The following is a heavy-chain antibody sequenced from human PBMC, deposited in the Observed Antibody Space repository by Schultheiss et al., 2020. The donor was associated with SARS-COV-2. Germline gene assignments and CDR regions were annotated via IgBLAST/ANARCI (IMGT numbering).Heavy chain of an antibody. Sequence: GGSLRLSCAATGFTFSDYWMHWVRQAPGKGLEWVSHISGSGSTTYYADSVKGRFTMSRDNAKNSLYLQMNSLGDGDTAIYYCARIYLDAFDMWGQGTMVTVSS. CDR2: ISGSGSTT. J-gene: IGHJ3*02. V-gene: IGHV3-48*02. CDR3: ARIYLDAFDM. CDR1: GFTFSDYW. D-gene: IGHD5-12*01.